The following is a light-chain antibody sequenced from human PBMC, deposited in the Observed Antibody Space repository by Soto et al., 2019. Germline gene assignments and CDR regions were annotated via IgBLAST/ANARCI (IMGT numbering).Light chain of an antibody. J-gene: IGKJ1*01. V-gene: IGKV3D-20*02. Sequence: EIVWTQSPGTLSLSPGERATLSCRASQSVSSSHLAWYQQKPGLAPRLLIYGASSRATGIPDRFSGSGSGTDFTLTISSLEPEDFAVYYCQQRSNWRWTFGQGTKVDIK. CDR3: QQRSNWRWT. CDR1: QSVSSSH. CDR2: GAS.